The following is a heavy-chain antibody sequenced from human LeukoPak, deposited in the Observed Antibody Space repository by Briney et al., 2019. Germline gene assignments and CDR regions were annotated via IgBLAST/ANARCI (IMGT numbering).Heavy chain of an antibody. V-gene: IGHV1-2*06. D-gene: IGHD6-13*01. Sequence: ASVKVSCKASGYTFTGYYMHWVRQVPGQGLEWMGRINPNSGGTNYAQKFQGRVTMTRDTSINTGYMQLSRLRSDDPAVYYCARGQQLDDFENWGQGTLVTVSS. J-gene: IGHJ4*02. CDR2: INPNSGGT. CDR3: ARGQQLDDFEN. CDR1: GYTFTGYY.